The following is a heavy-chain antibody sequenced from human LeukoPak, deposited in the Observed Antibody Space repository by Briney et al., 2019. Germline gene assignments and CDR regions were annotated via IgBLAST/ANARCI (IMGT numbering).Heavy chain of an antibody. V-gene: IGHV3-21*01. J-gene: IGHJ3*02. CDR2: ISSSSSYI. Sequence: PGGSLRLSCAASGFTFSSYSMNWVRQAPGKGLEWVSSISSSSSYIYYADSVKGRFTISRDNAKNSLYLQMNSLRAEDTAVYYCARVHDLGDAFDIWGQGTMVTVSS. CDR3: ARVHDLGDAFDI. CDR1: GFTFSSYS.